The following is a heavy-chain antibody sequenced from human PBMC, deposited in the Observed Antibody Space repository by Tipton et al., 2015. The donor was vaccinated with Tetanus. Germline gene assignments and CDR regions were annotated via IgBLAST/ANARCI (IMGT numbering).Heavy chain of an antibody. J-gene: IGHJ4*02. V-gene: IGHV4-39*01. Sequence: LSLTCTVSGGSISSSSFYWGWIRQPPGKELEWIGSIYYSGSTYYNPSLKSRVTISVDTSKNQFSLRLSSVTAADTAVYYCARRQTYCTNGFSPFENWGQGTLVTVSS. CDR3: ARRQTYCTNGFSPFEN. CDR1: GGSISSSSFY. D-gene: IGHD2-8*01. CDR2: IYYSGST.